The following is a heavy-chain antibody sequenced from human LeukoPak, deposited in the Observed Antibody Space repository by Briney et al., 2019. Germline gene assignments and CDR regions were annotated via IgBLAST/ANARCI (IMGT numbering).Heavy chain of an antibody. J-gene: IGHJ4*02. CDR2: IIPIFGTA. CDR1: GGTFSSYA. V-gene: IGHV1-69*13. CDR3: ARGSISVISSIAAAGTPNFFDY. Sequence: ASVKVSCKASGGTFSSYAISWVRQAPGQGLEWMGGIIPIFGTANYAQKFQGRVTITADESTSTAYMERSSLRSEDTAVYYCARGSISVISSIAAAGTPNFFDYWGQGTLVTVSS. D-gene: IGHD6-13*01.